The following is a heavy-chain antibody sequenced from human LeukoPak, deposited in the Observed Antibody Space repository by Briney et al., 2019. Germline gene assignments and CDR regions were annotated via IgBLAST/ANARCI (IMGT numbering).Heavy chain of an antibody. Sequence: GGSLRLSCAASGFTFSSYSMNWVRQAPGKGLEWVSYISSSSSTIYYADSVKGRFTISRDNAKNSLYLQMNSLRAEDTAVYYCARDCYGSGSYYYFDYWGQGTLVTVSS. CDR3: ARDCYGSGSYYYFDY. CDR2: ISSSSSTI. V-gene: IGHV3-48*04. J-gene: IGHJ4*02. D-gene: IGHD3-10*01. CDR1: GFTFSSYS.